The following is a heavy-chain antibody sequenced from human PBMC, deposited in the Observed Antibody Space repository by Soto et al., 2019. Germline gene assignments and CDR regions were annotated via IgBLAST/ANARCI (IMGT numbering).Heavy chain of an antibody. V-gene: IGHV3-33*01. CDR1: VFTFSTYG. Sequence: GGSLRLSCAASVFTFSTYGMHWVRQAPVKGLEWVAVIWYDGSNEYYADSVRGRFTISRDNSKNTLFLQMNSLTAEDTAVYYCARGYNYADYWGQGTQVTVSS. D-gene: IGHD5-18*01. CDR3: ARGYNYADY. CDR2: IWYDGSNE. J-gene: IGHJ4*02.